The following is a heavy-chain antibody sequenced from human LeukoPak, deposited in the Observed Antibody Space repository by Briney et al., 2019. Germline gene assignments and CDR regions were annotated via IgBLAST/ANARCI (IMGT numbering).Heavy chain of an antibody. J-gene: IGHJ4*02. D-gene: IGHD3-10*01. CDR1: GGSISRSTYY. V-gene: IGHV4-39*07. Sequence: SETLSLTCTVSGGSISRSTYYWGWIRQPPGKGLEWIGEINHSGSTNYNPSLKSRVTISIDTSKNQFSLKLSSVTAADTAVYYCARGAYYGSGSYSSDYWGQGTLVTVSS. CDR2: INHSGST. CDR3: ARGAYYGSGSYSSDY.